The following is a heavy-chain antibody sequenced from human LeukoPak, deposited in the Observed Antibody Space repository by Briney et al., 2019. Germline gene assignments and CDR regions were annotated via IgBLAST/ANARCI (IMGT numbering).Heavy chain of an antibody. V-gene: IGHV4-38-2*02. Sequence: SETLSLTCTVSGYSISSDFCWGWIRQPPGRGLEWIGSIYHSGSTYYNPSLQSRVTVSVDTSNNQFSLNLSSVTAADTAVYYCARVESLSGRGFYYYMDVWGKGTTVTVSS. CDR1: GYSISSDFC. CDR3: ARVESLSGRGFYYYMDV. J-gene: IGHJ6*03. D-gene: IGHD2/OR15-2a*01. CDR2: IYHSGST.